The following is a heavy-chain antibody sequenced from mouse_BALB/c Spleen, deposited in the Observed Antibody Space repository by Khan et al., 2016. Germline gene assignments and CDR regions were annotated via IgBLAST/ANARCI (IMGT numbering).Heavy chain of an antibody. Sequence: QIQLVQSGPELKKPGETVKISCKASGYTFTNYGMNWVKQAPGKGLKWMGWINTYTGEPTYADDFKGRFAFSLETSASTAYLQINNLKNEETDIYLWAMEAYATDSCGQGTAVTVSS. J-gene: IGHJ4*01. D-gene: IGHD3-2*02. CDR1: GYTFTNYG. CDR2: INTYTGEP. CDR3: AMEAYATDS. V-gene: IGHV9-3-1*01.